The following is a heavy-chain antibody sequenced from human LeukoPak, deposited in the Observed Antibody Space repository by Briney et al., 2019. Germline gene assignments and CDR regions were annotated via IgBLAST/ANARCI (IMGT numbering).Heavy chain of an antibody. CDR3: ARGRGYSYGYSDY. CDR2: INHSGST. J-gene: IGHJ4*02. D-gene: IGHD5-18*01. V-gene: IGHV4-34*01. CDR1: GGSFSGHY. Sequence: SETLSLTCAVYGGSFSGHYWSWIRQPPGKGLEWIGEINHSGSTNYNPSLKSRVTISVDTSKNQFSLKLSSVTAADTAVYYCARGRGYSYGYSDYWGQGTLVTVSS.